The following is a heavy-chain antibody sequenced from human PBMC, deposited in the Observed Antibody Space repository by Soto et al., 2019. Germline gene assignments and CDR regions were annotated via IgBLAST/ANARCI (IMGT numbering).Heavy chain of an antibody. J-gene: IGHJ1*01. CDR3: AKDRWGATTVTSIN. V-gene: IGHV3-23*01. Sequence: EVQLLESGGDLVEPGGSLRLSCVGSGFTFSSYPMNWVRQAPGKGLEWVSAISGTSDMTYYANSVTGRFTISRDNSKNPLYLQVSSLRVEDTAIYYCAKDRWGATTVTSINWGRGTLVTVSS. CDR2: ISGTSDMT. CDR1: GFTFSSYP. D-gene: IGHD4-4*01.